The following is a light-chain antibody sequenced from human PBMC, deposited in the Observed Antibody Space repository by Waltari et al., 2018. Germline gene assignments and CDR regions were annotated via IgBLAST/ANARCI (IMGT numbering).Light chain of an antibody. CDR2: RDK. Sequence: SFALTQPVSVSVALGQTATIYCGADNIESTNLHWFQQKPGQAPVLVIYRDKNRPSGIPDRFSGSNSGNTATLTVSRAQHDDEADYFCQVWDSGTVVFGGGTRLTVL. CDR3: QVWDSGTVV. V-gene: IGLV3-9*01. CDR1: NIESTN. J-gene: IGLJ2*01.